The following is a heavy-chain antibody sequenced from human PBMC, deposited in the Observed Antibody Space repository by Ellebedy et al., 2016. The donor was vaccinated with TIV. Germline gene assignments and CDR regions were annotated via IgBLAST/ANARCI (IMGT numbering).Heavy chain of an antibody. J-gene: IGHJ4*02. CDR1: GFTFSPYA. V-gene: IGHV3-69-1*01. D-gene: IGHD2-15*01. CDR3: ASEYCNGGRCYAGFDY. CDR2: IVGSGSK. Sequence: GESLKISCAASGFTFSPYAMSWVRQAPGKGLEWVSGIVGSGSKKYADSVKGRFTISRDNAKNSLYLQMDSLRVEDTAVYYCASEYCNGGRCYAGFDYWGQGTLVTVSS.